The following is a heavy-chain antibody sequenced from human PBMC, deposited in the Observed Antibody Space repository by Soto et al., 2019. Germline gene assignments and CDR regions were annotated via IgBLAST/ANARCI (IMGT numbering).Heavy chain of an antibody. V-gene: IGHV3-48*02. J-gene: IGHJ6*02. Sequence: PGGSLRLSCAASGFTFSSYAMSWVRQAPGKGLEWVSYISGSSSSIYYADSVKGRFTISRDNAKNSLYLQMNSLRDEDTAVYYCARVVSPGYYGMDVWGQGTTVTVSS. CDR2: ISGSSSSI. D-gene: IGHD3-16*01. CDR3: ARVVSPGYYGMDV. CDR1: GFTFSSYA.